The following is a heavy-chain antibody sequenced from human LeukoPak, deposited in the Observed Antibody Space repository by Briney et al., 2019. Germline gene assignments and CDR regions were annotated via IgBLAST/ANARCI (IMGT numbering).Heavy chain of an antibody. Sequence: GASVKVSCKASRGSFSTSGFSWVRQAPGQGLEWMGGVIPIYGTPSYAQKFQGRVTITTDESTSTAYMELSSLRSEDTAVYYCARDHWGIVENGYDYFYYDMDVWGQGTTVTVSS. V-gene: IGHV1-69*05. CDR1: RGSFSTSG. J-gene: IGHJ6*02. CDR2: VIPIYGTP. CDR3: ARDHWGIVENGYDYFYYDMDV. D-gene: IGHD7-27*01.